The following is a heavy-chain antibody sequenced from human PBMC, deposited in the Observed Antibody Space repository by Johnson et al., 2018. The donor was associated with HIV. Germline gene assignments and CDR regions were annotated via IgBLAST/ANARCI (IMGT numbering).Heavy chain of an antibody. CDR3: AREVDAFDM. V-gene: IGHV3-30*04. J-gene: IGHJ3*02. Sequence: QVQLVESGGGVVQPGRSLRLSCAASGFTFSSYAMHWVRQAPGKGLEWVAVISYDGSNKYYADSVKGRFTISRDNSKNTLYLQMNSLTAEDTAVYYCAREVDAFDMWGQGTLVTVSS. CDR1: GFTFSSYA. CDR2: ISYDGSNK.